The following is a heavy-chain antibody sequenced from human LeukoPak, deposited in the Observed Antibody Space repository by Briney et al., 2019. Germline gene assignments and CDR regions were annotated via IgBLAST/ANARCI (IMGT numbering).Heavy chain of an antibody. CDR2: INSGSTYT. V-gene: IGHV3-21*01. J-gene: IGHJ4*02. CDR1: GFTFSSYM. D-gene: IGHD1-1*01. CDR3: ARSLTTLTYEGY. Sequence: GGSLRLSCAAPGFTFSSYMMNWVRQAPGKGLEWVSSINSGSTYTYYTESVKGRFTVSRDNAKNSLFLQMNSLRAEDTAIYYCARSLTTLTYEGYWGQGTLVTVSS.